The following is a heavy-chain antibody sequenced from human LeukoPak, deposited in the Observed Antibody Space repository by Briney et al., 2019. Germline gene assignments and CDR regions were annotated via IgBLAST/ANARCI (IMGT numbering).Heavy chain of an antibody. CDR1: GFTFDDYA. Sequence: GGSLRLSCAASGFTFDDYAMHWVRQAPGKGLEWVSGISWNSGSIDYADSVKGRFTTSRDNAKKSLYLHMNSLTAEDTALYYCAKDRGSGSYSHYYFDYWGQGTLVTVSS. CDR3: AKDRGSGSYSHYYFDY. V-gene: IGHV3-9*01. CDR2: ISWNSGSI. D-gene: IGHD1-26*01. J-gene: IGHJ4*02.